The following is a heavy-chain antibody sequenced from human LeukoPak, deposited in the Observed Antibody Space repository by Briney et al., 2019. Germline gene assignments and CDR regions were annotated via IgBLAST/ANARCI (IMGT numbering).Heavy chain of an antibody. V-gene: IGHV4-34*01. D-gene: IGHD3-22*01. CDR1: GGSFSGYY. J-gene: IGHJ4*02. CDR2: IYYSGST. CDR3: ARHYYDSSGYYGIFDY. Sequence: SETLSLTCAVYGGSFSGYYWSWIRQPPGKGLEWIGSIYYSGSTYYNPSLKSRVTISVDTSKNQFSLKLSSVTAADTAVYYCARHYYDSSGYYGIFDYWGQGTLVTVSS.